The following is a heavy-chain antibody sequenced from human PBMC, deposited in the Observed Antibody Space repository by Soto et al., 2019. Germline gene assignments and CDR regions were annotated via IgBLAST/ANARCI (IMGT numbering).Heavy chain of an antibody. J-gene: IGHJ2*01. CDR1: GGTFSSDA. V-gene: IGHV1-69*01. Sequence: QVQLVQSGADVKKPGSSVKVSCKASGGTFSSDAISWVRQAPGQGLEWMGGIIPMFGTAHYAQKFQGRVTITADESTSTAYMELSSLRSDDTAVYYCARTEGYNYGWYWYFDLWFRGSLVTVSS. D-gene: IGHD5-18*01. CDR3: ARTEGYNYGWYWYFDL. CDR2: IIPMFGTA.